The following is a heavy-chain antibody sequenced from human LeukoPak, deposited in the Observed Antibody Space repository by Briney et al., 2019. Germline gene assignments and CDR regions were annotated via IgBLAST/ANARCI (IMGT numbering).Heavy chain of an antibody. J-gene: IGHJ3*02. CDR3: ARRRVLGANNDAFDI. CDR1: GGSISSYY. D-gene: IGHD1-26*01. V-gene: IGHV4-59*04. Sequence: PSETLSLTCTVSGGSISSYYWSWIRQPPGKGLEWIGYIYYSGSTYYNPSLKSRVTMSIDTSKNQFSLKLSSVTAADTAVYYCARRRVLGANNDAFDIWGQGTMVTVSS. CDR2: IYYSGST.